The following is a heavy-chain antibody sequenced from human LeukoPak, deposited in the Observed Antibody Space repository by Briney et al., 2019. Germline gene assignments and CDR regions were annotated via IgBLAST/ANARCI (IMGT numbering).Heavy chain of an antibody. CDR2: IYYSGST. CDR3: ARLGASGSYNPFDY. J-gene: IGHJ4*02. V-gene: IGHV4-39*07. D-gene: IGHD3-10*01. Sequence: SETLSLTCTVSGGSISSSSYYWGWIRQPPGKGLEWIGSIYYSGSTYYNPSLKSRVTISLDKSKNQFSLNLNSVTAADTAVYYCARLGASGSYNPFDYWGQGILVTVSS. CDR1: GGSISSSSYY.